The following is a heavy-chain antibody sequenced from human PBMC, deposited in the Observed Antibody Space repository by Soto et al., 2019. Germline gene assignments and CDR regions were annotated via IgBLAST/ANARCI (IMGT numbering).Heavy chain of an antibody. D-gene: IGHD1-1*01. CDR3: ARVERGTATTVVDAFDI. CDR2: MRHSGGT. CDR1: GGSVNSGNYY. Sequence: QVQLQQWGAGLLKPSETLSLTCAVYGGSVNSGNYYWSWIRQPPGKGLEWIGEMRHSGGTHFNPSLKSRVTITVDTSKNQFSLKMSSVTAADTALSYCARVERGTATTVVDAFDIWGPGTLVTVSS. J-gene: IGHJ3*02. V-gene: IGHV4-34*01.